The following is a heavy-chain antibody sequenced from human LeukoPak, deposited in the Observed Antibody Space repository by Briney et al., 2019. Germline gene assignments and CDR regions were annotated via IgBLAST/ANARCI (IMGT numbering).Heavy chain of an antibody. CDR1: GFTLSSYW. V-gene: IGHV3-7*01. Sequence: GGSLRLSCAASGFTLSSYWMSWVRQAPGKGLEWVANIKQDGSEKYYVDSVKGRFTISRDNAKNSLYLQMNSLRAEDTAVYYCARDPAGGYYMDVWGKGTTVTVSS. CDR2: IKQDGSEK. CDR3: ARDPAGGYYMDV. J-gene: IGHJ6*03. D-gene: IGHD3-16*01.